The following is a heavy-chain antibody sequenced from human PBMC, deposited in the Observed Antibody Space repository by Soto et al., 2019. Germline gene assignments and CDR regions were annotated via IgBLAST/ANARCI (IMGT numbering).Heavy chain of an antibody. CDR3: ARDLTYIRQY. CDR1: GYTFTDYG. J-gene: IGHJ4*02. D-gene: IGHD2-2*02. Sequence: QVQLVQSADEVKKPGASVKVSCKTSGYTFTDYGISWVQQAPGQGLEWMGWISTAHSDVGYAQKFQGRFTMTTDKSTSTAYMELRSLTSDDTAVYFCARDLTYIRQYWGQGTLVTVSS. V-gene: IGHV1-18*01. CDR2: ISTAHSDV.